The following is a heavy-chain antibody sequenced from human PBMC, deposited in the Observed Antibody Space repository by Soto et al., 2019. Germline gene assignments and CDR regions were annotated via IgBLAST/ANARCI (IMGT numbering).Heavy chain of an antibody. J-gene: IGHJ5*02. CDR1: GGSFSGYY. V-gene: IGHV4-34*01. D-gene: IGHD2-15*01. CDR2: INHSGST. CDR3: ARADIVVVVAATLSYWFDP. Sequence: SETPSLTCAVYGGSFSGYYWSWIRQPPGKGLEWIGEINHSGSTNYNPSLKSRVTISVDTSKNQFSLKLSSVTAADTAVYYCARADIVVVVAATLSYWFDPWGQGTLVIVSS.